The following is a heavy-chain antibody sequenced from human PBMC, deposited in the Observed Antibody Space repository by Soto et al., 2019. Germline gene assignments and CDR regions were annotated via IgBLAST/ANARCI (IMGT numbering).Heavy chain of an antibody. D-gene: IGHD6-13*01. J-gene: IGHJ4*02. CDR3: TTQQLVLSHGEIEGFDY. CDR2: IKSKTDGGTT. V-gene: IGHV3-15*01. CDR1: GFTFSNAW. Sequence: GGSLRLSCAASGFTFSNAWMSWVRQAPGKGLEWVGRIKSKTDGGTTDYAAPVKGRFTISRDDSKNTLYLQMNSLKTEDTAVYYCTTQQLVLSHGEIEGFDYWGQGTLVTVSS.